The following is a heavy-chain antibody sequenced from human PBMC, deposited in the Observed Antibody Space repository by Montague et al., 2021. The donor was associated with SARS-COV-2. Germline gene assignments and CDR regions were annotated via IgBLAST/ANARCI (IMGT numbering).Heavy chain of an antibody. J-gene: IGHJ4*02. D-gene: IGHD6-19*01. CDR3: VAEWLAIYYFDF. Sequence: SETLSLTSTVAGGSISSSNYYWGWVRQPPGKGLEWIGSLFYSGSSFYXPSLKSRVTISVDTSKNQFSLRLSSVTAADTAVYYCVAEWLAIYYFDFWGQGTLVTVSS. CDR1: GGSISSSNYY. V-gene: IGHV4-39*01. CDR2: LFYSGSS.